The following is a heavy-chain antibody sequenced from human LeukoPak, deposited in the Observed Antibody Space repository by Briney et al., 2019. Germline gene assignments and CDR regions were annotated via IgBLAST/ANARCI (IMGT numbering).Heavy chain of an antibody. J-gene: IGHJ4*02. D-gene: IGHD3-10*01. Sequence: GGSLRLSCAASGFIFRNYWMYWVRQGPGKELVWVSRINTDGSSTTYADSVKGRFTISRDNAKNTLDLQMNSLRAEDTAVYYCARDNGVPSFDCWGQGTLVTVSS. V-gene: IGHV3-74*01. CDR2: INTDGSST. CDR3: ARDNGVPSFDC. CDR1: GFIFRNYW.